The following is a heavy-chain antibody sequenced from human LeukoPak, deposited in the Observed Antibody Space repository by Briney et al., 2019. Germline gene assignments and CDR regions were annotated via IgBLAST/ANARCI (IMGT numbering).Heavy chain of an antibody. J-gene: IGHJ4*02. CDR2: ISYDGSKR. CDR3: ARDRRSWPFVY. V-gene: IGHV3-30*04. CDR1: GLIFSSNA. Sequence: GGSLRLSCEVSGLIFSSNAMHWVRQAPGKGLEWVAGISYDGSKRFYADSVRGRFTISRDNSKNTLYVQMNSLRPEDTAVYYCARDRRSWPFVYWGQGTLVTVSS. D-gene: IGHD6-13*01.